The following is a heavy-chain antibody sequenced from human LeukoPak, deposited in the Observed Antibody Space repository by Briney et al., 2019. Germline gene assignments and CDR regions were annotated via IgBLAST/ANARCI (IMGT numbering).Heavy chain of an antibody. CDR2: IIPIFGTA. J-gene: IGHJ4*02. Sequence: SVKVSCKASGGTFSSYAISWVRQAPGQGLEWMGGIIPIFGTANYAQKFQGRVTITADKSTSTAYMELSSLRSEDTAVYYCARGGEAAALIGAGEGEAQNLDYWGQGTLVTVSS. D-gene: IGHD6-13*01. V-gene: IGHV1-69*06. CDR1: GGTFSSYA. CDR3: ARGGEAAALIGAGEGEAQNLDY.